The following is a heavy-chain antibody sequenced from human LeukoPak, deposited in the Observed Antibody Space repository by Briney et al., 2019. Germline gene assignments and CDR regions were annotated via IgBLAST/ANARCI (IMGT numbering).Heavy chain of an antibody. D-gene: IGHD3-10*01. CDR2: ISGSGGST. CDR1: GFTFSSYA. V-gene: IGHV3-23*01. Sequence: GGSLRLSCAASGFTFSSYAMSWVRQAPGKGLEWVSAISGSGGSTYYADSVKGRFTISRDNSKNTLYLQMNSLRAEDTAVYYCARLKDNGSGSYYNWIYYFDYWGQGTLVTVSS. CDR3: ARLKDNGSGSYYNWIYYFDY. J-gene: IGHJ4*02.